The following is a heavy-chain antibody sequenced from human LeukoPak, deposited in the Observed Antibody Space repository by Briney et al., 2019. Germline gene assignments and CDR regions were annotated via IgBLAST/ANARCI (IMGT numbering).Heavy chain of an antibody. V-gene: IGHV3-43*01. CDR1: GFTIDDYS. Sequence: GGSLRLSCAAYGFTIDDYSMRWVRHAPGKGMEWVSLITWDGGRTYYADSVKGRFTISRDNSKNSLYLQMNSLRTDDTALYYCRKGPSRCTGCDGFAIWGQGTMVTVSS. D-gene: IGHD1-14*01. CDR3: RKGPSRCTGCDGFAI. J-gene: IGHJ3*02. CDR2: ITWDGGRT.